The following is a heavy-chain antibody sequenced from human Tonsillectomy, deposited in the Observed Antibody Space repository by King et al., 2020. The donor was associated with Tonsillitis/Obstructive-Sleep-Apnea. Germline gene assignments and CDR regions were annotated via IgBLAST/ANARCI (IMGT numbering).Heavy chain of an antibody. CDR1: GGSFSGYY. CDR3: ARVGGLSSSSASDAFDV. V-gene: IGHV4-34*01. Sequence: VQLQQWGAGLLKPSETLSLTCAVYGGSFSGYYWTWIRQPPGKGLEWIGEINRGGSTNPNPSLKSRVNISVDTSKNQFSLKMRSVTAADTAVYYCARVGGLSSSSASDAFDVWGLGTMVTVSS. D-gene: IGHD6-6*01. CDR2: INRGGST. J-gene: IGHJ3*01.